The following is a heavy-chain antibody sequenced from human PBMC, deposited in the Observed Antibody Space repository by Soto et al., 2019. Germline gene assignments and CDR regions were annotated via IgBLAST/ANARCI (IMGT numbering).Heavy chain of an antibody. V-gene: IGHV1-18*01. D-gene: IGHD2-21*02. CDR3: ATQPASRDWPEGNYFDY. J-gene: IGHJ4*02. CDR1: LYTFTNYG. Sequence: QVQLVQSRAEVKKPGASVKVACKTSLYTFTNYGFSWVRQAPGQGLEWMGWISPYSGNTNDAQKLQGRVTLNTDTSTTTAYLELRSLKSDDTAVYYCATQPASRDWPEGNYFDYWGQGTLVTVSS. CDR2: ISPYSGNT.